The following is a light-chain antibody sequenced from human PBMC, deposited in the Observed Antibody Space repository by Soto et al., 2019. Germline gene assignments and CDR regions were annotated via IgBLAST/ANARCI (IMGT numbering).Light chain of an antibody. CDR2: SIY. V-gene: IGLV1-44*01. J-gene: IGLJ1*01. CDR3: AAWDDSLNGYV. CDR1: SSNIGSNT. Sequence: QSVLTQPPSASGTPGQRVTISCSGSSSNIGSNTVNWYQQLPGTAPKLLIYSIYQRPSGVPDRFSGSKSGTSASLAISGLQSEDEADYYCAAWDDSLNGYVFGTGPKLTVL.